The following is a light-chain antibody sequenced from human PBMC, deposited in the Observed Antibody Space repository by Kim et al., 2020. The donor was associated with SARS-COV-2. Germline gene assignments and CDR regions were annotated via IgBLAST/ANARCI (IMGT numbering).Light chain of an antibody. Sequence: QPVLTQSSSASASLGSSVKLTCTLNIGRSSYIIAWHQQQPGKAPRFLMNLEGSGSYNRGRGVPDRFSCSSSAADRYLTISNVQSEDEADYCCETWDRDAQVFGGGTQLTDL. V-gene: IGLV4-60*03. CDR2: LEGSGSY. J-gene: IGLJ2*01. CDR3: ETWDRDAQV. CDR1: IGRSSYI.